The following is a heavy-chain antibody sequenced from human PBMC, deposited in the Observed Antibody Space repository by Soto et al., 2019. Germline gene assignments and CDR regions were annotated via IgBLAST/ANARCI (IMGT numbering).Heavy chain of an antibody. D-gene: IGHD3-10*01. CDR2: ISYSGST. V-gene: IGHV4-39*01. CDR1: GGSISSDSYY. J-gene: IGHJ6*02. Sequence: SETLSLTCTVSGGSISSDSYYWGWIRQSPEKGLEWIASISYSGSTYYNPTLKSRLIISVDTSKSQFSLKLSSVTAADTAVYYCVRQGFGRLHGLVDVWGQGTTVTVSS. CDR3: VRQGFGRLHGLVDV.